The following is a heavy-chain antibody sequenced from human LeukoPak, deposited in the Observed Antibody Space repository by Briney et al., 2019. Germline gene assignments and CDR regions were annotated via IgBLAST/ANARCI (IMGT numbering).Heavy chain of an antibody. J-gene: IGHJ4*02. CDR1: GGSTSSDY. D-gene: IGHD5-12*01. Sequence: PSETLSLTCTGSGGSTSSDYCSWIRQPPGEGLEWIGYIYYNGRTSYNPSLESRVTISLDTSKNQFSLNLRSVTAADTAVYYCARHGYSGFDHLTWGQGTLVTVSS. CDR3: ARHGYSGFDHLT. V-gene: IGHV4-59*08. CDR2: IYYNGRT.